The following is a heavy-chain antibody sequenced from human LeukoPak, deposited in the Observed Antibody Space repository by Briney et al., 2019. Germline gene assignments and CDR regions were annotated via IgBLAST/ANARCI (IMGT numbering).Heavy chain of an antibody. V-gene: IGHV1-46*01. CDR2: INPSGGST. CDR1: GYTFTSYY. D-gene: IGHD7-27*01. J-gene: IGHJ4*02. Sequence: ASVKVSCKASGYTFTSYYMHWVRQAPGQGLEWMGIINPSGGSTSYAQKFQGRVTMTRDTSTSTVYMELTSLRSEDTAIYYCARGPPNWGFDFWGQGALVTVSS. CDR3: ARGPPNWGFDF.